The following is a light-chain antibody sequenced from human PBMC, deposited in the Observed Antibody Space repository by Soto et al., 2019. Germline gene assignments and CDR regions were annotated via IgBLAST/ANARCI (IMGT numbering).Light chain of an antibody. CDR1: SSDIGGYNY. J-gene: IGLJ2*01. CDR2: EVT. Sequence: HSALTQPPSASGSPGQSVTISCTGTSSDIGGYNYVSWYQQHPGKAPKLMIYEVTKRPSGVPDRFSGSRSGNTASLTVSGLQDEDDADYYCSSHAGSINVVFGGGTKLTVL. CDR3: SSHAGSINVV. V-gene: IGLV2-8*01.